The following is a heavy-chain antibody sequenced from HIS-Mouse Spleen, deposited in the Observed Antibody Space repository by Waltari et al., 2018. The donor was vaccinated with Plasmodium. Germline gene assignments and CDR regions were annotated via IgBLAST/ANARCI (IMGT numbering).Heavy chain of an antibody. CDR3: ASSWYWYFDL. Sequence: EVQLVESGGGLVPPGGSLSRSGAASVFAFSCYWMSWVRQAPGKGLEWVANIKQDGSEKYYVDSVKGRFTISRDNAKNSLYLQMNSLRAEDTAVYYCASSWYWYFDLWGRGTLVTVSS. CDR1: VFAFSCYW. V-gene: IGHV3-7*01. D-gene: IGHD6-13*01. CDR2: IKQDGSEK. J-gene: IGHJ2*01.